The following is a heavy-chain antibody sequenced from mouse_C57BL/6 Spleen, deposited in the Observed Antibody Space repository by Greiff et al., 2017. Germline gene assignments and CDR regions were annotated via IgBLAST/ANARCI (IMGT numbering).Heavy chain of an antibody. J-gene: IGHJ1*03. V-gene: IGHV1-22*01. CDR2: INPNNGGT. CDR3: ARSFYYYGSSPWYFDV. CDR1: GYTFTDYN. D-gene: IGHD1-1*01. Sequence: VQLQQSGPELVKPGASVKMSCKASGYTFTDYNMHWVKQSHGKSLEWIGYINPNNGGTSYNQKFKGKATLTVNKSSSTAYMELRSLTSEDSAVYYCARSFYYYGSSPWYFDVWGTGTTVTVSS.